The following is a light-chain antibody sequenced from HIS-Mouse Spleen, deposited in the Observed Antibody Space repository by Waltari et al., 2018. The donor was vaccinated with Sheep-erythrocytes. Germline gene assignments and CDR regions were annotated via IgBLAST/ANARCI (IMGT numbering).Light chain of an antibody. Sequence: QSPLTQPRSVSGPPGHSVTISCTGTSSDVGGYNYVSWYQQHPGKAPKLMIYDVSKRPSGVPDRFSGSKSGNTASLTISGLQAEDEADYYCCSYAGSYNHVFATGTKVTVL. CDR3: CSYAGSYNHV. V-gene: IGLV2-11*01. J-gene: IGLJ1*01. CDR1: SSDVGGYNY. CDR2: DVS.